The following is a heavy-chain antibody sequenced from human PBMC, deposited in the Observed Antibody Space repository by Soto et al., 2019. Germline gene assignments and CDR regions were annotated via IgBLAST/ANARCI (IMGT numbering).Heavy chain of an antibody. D-gene: IGHD3-10*01. CDR1: GDSVSSNSAA. CDR2: TYYRSKWYN. CDR3: ARVWFGEHYYGMDV. Sequence: WQTLSLTCAISGDSVSSNSAAWNWISQSPARGLEWLGRTYYRSKWYNGYAVSVKRRLTINPDTSKNQFSLQLNSVTPEDTAVYYCARVWFGEHYYGMDVWGRGTTVTVSS. J-gene: IGHJ6*02. V-gene: IGHV6-1*01.